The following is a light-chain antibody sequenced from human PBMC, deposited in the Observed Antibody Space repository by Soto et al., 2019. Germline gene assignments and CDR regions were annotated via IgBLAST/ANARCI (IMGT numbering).Light chain of an antibody. V-gene: IGLV2-14*03. CDR3: CSYKASRVL. CDR1: GSDY. CDR2: DVS. J-gene: IGLJ2*01. Sequence: QSALTQPASVSGSPGQSITISCTGTGSDYVSWYQQHPGKAPRLIIYDVSDRPSGVSNRYSDSKSGNTASLTISGLPAEDEAHYYCCSYKASRVLFGGGTKFTVL.